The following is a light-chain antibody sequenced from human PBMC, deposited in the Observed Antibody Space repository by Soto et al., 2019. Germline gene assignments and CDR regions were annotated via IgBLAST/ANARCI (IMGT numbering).Light chain of an antibody. CDR1: QSVSSSY. CDR2: GAS. Sequence: EIVLTQSPGTLSLSPGERATLSCRASQSVSSSYLAWYQQKPGQAPRLLIYGASSRATGIPDRLSGSGSGTDFTLIISRLEPEDFAVYYCQQYASSPRTFGQGTKVEIK. J-gene: IGKJ1*01. V-gene: IGKV3-20*01. CDR3: QQYASSPRT.